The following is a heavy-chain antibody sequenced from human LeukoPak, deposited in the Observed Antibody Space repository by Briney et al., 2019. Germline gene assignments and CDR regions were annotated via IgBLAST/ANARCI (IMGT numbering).Heavy chain of an antibody. V-gene: IGHV3-23*01. CDR3: ARGYSHNSGGWLDL. CDR1: GFTFSHYA. J-gene: IGHJ5*02. CDR2: LTDSGDAT. D-gene: IGHD5-12*01. Sequence: GGSLRLSCAVSGFTFSHYAMSWVRLAPGTGLEWVGSLTDSGDATYYADSVKGRLTISRDNSNSTLYLHISGLRDEDTAVYYCARGYSHNSGGWLDLWGQGTLVTVSS.